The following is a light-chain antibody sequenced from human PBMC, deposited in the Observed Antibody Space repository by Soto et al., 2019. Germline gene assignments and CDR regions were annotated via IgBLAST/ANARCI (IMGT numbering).Light chain of an antibody. J-gene: IGLJ2*01. V-gene: IGLV3-1*01. Sequence: SYELTQPPSVSVSTGQTASITCSGDKLGDKYACWYQQKPGQSPVLIIYQDSKRPSGIPERFSGSNSGNTATLTISGTQAMYEADYYCQAWDSSTAVFGGGTKLTVL. CDR3: QAWDSSTAV. CDR2: QDS. CDR1: KLGDKY.